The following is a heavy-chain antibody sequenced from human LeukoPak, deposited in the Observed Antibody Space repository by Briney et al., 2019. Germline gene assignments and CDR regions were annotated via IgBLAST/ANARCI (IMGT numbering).Heavy chain of an antibody. D-gene: IGHD5-24*01. CDR2: ISGSGSGGST. V-gene: IGHV3-23*01. Sequence: GSLRLSGAASGFAFSSSAMSWVRQAPGKGLEWVSSISGSGSGGSTYYADSVKGRFTISRDNSKNTLYLQMNSLRAEDTAVYYCAKSGYNRFDYWGQGTLVTVSS. CDR3: AKSGYNRFDY. CDR1: GFAFSSSA. J-gene: IGHJ4*02.